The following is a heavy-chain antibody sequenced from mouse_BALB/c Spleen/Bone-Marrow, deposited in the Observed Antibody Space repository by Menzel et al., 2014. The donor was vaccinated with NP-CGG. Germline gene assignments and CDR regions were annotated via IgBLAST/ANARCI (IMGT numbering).Heavy chain of an antibody. V-gene: IGHV1-26*01. CDR2: INPYNGAT. D-gene: IGHD1-1*01. Sequence: VQLQQSGPELVKPGASVKISCKASGYSFTGYYMLWVKQSHVKSLEWIGRINPYNGATSYNQNFKDKASLTVDKSSSTAYMELHSLTSEDSAVYYCARRNYGSSYWYFDVWGAGTTVTVSS. J-gene: IGHJ1*01. CDR3: ARRNYGSSYWYFDV. CDR1: GYSFTGYY.